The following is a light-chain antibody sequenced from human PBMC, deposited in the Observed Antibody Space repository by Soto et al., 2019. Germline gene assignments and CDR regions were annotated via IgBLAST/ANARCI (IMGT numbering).Light chain of an antibody. CDR1: QGIRND. J-gene: IGKJ4*01. CDR3: LQHNTYPLT. V-gene: IGKV1-17*02. CDR2: CAS. Sequence: DIQMTQSPSFVSASVGDRVTITCRASQGIRNDLGWYQQKPGKAPERLIYCASSLHSGVPSRFSGSGSGTEFTLTITNLQPEDFATYYCLQHNTYPLTFGGGTKVEIK.